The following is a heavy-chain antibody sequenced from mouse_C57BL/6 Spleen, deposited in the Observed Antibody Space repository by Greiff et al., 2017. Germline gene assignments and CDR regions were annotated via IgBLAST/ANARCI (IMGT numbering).Heavy chain of an antibody. CDR2: ITPGNGGT. Sequence: QVQLQQPGTELVKPGASVKLSCKASGYTFTSYWMHWVKQRPGQGLEWLGNITPGNGGTNYNEKFKSKATLTVDNSSSTAYMQLSSLTYEDSSVYYCARPYYDYDVAWFAYWGQGTLVTVSA. CDR1: GYTFTSYW. V-gene: IGHV1-53*01. J-gene: IGHJ3*01. D-gene: IGHD2-4*01. CDR3: ARPYYDYDVAWFAY.